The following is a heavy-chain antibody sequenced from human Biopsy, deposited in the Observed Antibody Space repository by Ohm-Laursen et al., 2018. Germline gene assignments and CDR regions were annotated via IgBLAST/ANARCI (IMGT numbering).Heavy chain of an antibody. Sequence: SLRLSCAASWFTFSDYYMSWIRQAPGKGLEWLSYVSGSGTTIFYADSAKGRFTVSRDNAKNSLYLQMNSLTVEDTAVYYCARDGVGSYHDYWGQGTLVTVSS. CDR3: ARDGVGSYHDY. V-gene: IGHV3-11*01. CDR2: VSGSGTTI. CDR1: WFTFSDYY. J-gene: IGHJ4*02. D-gene: IGHD3-16*02.